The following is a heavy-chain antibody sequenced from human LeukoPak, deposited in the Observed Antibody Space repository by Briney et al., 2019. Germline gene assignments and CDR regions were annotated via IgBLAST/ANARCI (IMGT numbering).Heavy chain of an antibody. CDR1: GYSISSGYY. D-gene: IGHD3-3*01. J-gene: IGHJ4*02. Sequence: PSETLSLTCTVSGYSISSGYYWGWIRQPPGQGLEWIGSIYHSGSTYYNPSLKSRVTISVDTSKNQFSLKLSSVTAADTAVYYCARVSQRYEFWSGPFDYWGQGTLVTVSS. V-gene: IGHV4-38-2*02. CDR2: IYHSGST. CDR3: ARVSQRYEFWSGPFDY.